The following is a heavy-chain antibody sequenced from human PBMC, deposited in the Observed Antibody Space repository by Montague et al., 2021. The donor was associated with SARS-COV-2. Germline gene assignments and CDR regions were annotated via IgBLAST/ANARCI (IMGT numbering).Heavy chain of an antibody. CDR2: VYYSGST. Sequence: SETLSLTCTVSGVSISGYTYFWGWIRQPPGKGLEWIASVYYSGSTYYNLSLKSRVTISVDTSKNQSPLQVSSVTAADSAIYYCARHRVASGWNYFDPWGRGTLVTVSS. CDR1: GVSISGYTYF. J-gene: IGHJ5*02. V-gene: IGHV4-39*01. CDR3: ARHRVASGWNYFDP. D-gene: IGHD1-7*01.